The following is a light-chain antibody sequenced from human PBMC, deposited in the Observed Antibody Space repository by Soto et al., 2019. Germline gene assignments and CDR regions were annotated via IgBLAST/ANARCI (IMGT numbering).Light chain of an antibody. CDR1: SSDIGGYNY. CDR3: SSYV. J-gene: IGLJ1*01. V-gene: IGLV2-14*03. CDR2: DVS. Sequence: QSVLTQPASVSGSPGQSITISCTGTSSDIGGYNYVSWYQQLPGKVPKLIIYDVSNRPSGVSDRFSGSKPGNAASLTISGLQAEDEADYYCSSYVFGTGTKVTVL.